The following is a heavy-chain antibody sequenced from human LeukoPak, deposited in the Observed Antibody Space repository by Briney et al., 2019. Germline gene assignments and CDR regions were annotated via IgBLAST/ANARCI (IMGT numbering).Heavy chain of an antibody. CDR3: AKADNWNSKSSFDY. V-gene: IGHV3-23*01. D-gene: IGHD1-7*01. J-gene: IGHJ4*02. CDR1: GFNFSNYA. Sequence: GSLRLSCAGSGFNFSNYAMSWVRQAPGEGVEWVSAISGSGGSTYYADSVKGRFTISRDNSKNTLYLQMNSLRAEDTALYYCAKADNWNSKSSFDYWGQGTLVTVSS. CDR2: ISGSGGST.